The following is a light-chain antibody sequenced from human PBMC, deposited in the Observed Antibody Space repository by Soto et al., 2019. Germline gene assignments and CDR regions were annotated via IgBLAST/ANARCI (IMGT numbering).Light chain of an antibody. CDR1: TSDVGDHNY. V-gene: IGLV2-14*03. CDR2: AVS. CDR3: SSYTTSSTVI. Sequence: QSALTQPASVSGSPGQSITISCTGTTSDVGDHNYVSWYQQQPGKAPKLMIYAVSNRPSGVSNRFSGSKSGNTASLTNSGLQAEDEADYYCSSYTTSSTVIFGGGTKLTVL. J-gene: IGLJ2*01.